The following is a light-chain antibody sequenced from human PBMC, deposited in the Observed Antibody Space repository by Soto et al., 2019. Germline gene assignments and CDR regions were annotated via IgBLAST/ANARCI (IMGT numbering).Light chain of an antibody. J-gene: IGKJ2*01. V-gene: IGKV3-20*01. CDR3: QVYGRSPPIYI. Sequence: EIVLTQSPGTLSLSPGERATLSCRASQSVTSDFLAWYQQKPGQAPRLLIYGASSRAAAVPDRSTASGPGTHFPPTFSRLDPKDFPVYYCQVYGRSPPIYIFGQGPSWGSN. CDR1: QSVTSDF. CDR2: GAS.